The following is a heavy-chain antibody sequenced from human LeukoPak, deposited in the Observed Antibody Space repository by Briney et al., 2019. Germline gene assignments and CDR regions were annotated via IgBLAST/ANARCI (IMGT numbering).Heavy chain of an antibody. V-gene: IGHV3-23*01. CDR2: IGSSGTST. J-gene: IGHJ4*02. D-gene: IGHD3-16*01. Sequence: GGSLRLSCAASGFTFSSYAMNWARQAPGKGLEWVSTIGSSGTSTFYADSVKGRFTISRDNSKDTLYLQMSRLRAEDRAVYYGDGGDKGWGQETWSPSPQ. CDR3: DGGDKG. CDR1: GFTFSSYA.